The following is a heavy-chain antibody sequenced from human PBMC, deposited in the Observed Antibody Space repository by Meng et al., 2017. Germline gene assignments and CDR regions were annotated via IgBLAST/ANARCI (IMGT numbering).Heavy chain of an antibody. CDR3: ARGYCSGGSCYSNWFDP. CDR1: GGSFSGYS. CDR2: INHSGST. Sequence: LQQWGSGLLKPSETRSLTCAVLGGSFSGYSWSWIRQPPGKGLEWIGEINHSGSTNYNPSLKSRVTISVDTSKNQFSLKLSSVTAADTAVYYCARGYCSGGSCYSNWFDPWGQGTLVTVSS. V-gene: IGHV4-34*01. J-gene: IGHJ5*02. D-gene: IGHD2-15*01.